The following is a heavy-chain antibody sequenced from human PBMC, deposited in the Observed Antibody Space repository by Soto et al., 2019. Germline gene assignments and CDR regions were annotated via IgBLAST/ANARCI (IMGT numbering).Heavy chain of an antibody. CDR2: IYYSGST. Sequence: SETLSLTCTVSGGSISSYYWSWIRQPPGKGLEWIGYIYYSGSTNYNPSLKSRVTISVDTSKNQFSLKLSSVTAADTAVYYCAGGRTTVTTSISWGQGTLVTVSS. CDR3: AGGRTTVTTSIS. CDR1: GGSISSYY. D-gene: IGHD4-17*01. V-gene: IGHV4-59*01. J-gene: IGHJ4*02.